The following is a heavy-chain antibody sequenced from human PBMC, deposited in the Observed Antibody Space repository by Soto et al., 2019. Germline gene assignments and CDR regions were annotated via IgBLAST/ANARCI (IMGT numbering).Heavy chain of an antibody. CDR1: GGSISSGDYY. V-gene: IGHV4-30-4*01. CDR3: AREYSSSSGVGWFDP. D-gene: IGHD6-6*01. CDR2: IYYSGST. J-gene: IGHJ5*02. Sequence: LSLTCTVSGGSISSGDYYWSWIRQPPGKGLEWIGYIYYSGSTYYNPSLKSRVTISVDTSKNQFSLKLSSVTAADTAVYYCAREYSSSSGVGWFDPWGQGTLVTVSS.